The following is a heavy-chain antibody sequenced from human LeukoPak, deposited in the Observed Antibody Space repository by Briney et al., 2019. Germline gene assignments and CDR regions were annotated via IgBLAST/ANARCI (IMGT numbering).Heavy chain of an antibody. D-gene: IGHD3-3*01. J-gene: IGHJ4*02. V-gene: IGHV4-59*01. CDR1: GGSISSYY. CDR3: ARARSGVVLLWDY. CDR2: IYYSGST. Sequence: PSETLSLTCTVSGGSISSYYWSWIRQPPGKGLEWIGYIYYSGSTNYNPSLKSRVTISVDTSKNQFSLKLSSVTAADTAVYYCARARSGVVLLWDYWGQGTLVTVSS.